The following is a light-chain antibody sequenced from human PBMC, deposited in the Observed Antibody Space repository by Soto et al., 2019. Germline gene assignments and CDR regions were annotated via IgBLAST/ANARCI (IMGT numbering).Light chain of an antibody. V-gene: IGKV3-20*01. CDR3: QQYGSSPRT. J-gene: IGKJ1*01. Sequence: EIVLTQSPGTLSLSPGERATLSCRASQSVSNNYLAWYQQKPGQAPRLLIYGASSRATGIPARFSGSGSGTEFTLTISRLEPEDFAVVYCQQYGSSPRTFGQGTRVEIK. CDR2: GAS. CDR1: QSVSNNY.